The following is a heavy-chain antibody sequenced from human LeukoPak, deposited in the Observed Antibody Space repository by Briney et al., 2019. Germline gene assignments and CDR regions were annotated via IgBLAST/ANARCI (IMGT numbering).Heavy chain of an antibody. V-gene: IGHV3-48*03. CDR2: ISSSGSTI. D-gene: IGHD2-2*01. Sequence: GGSLRLSCAASGFTFSSYEMNWVRQAPGKGLEWVSYISSSGSTIYYADSVKGRFTISRDNAKHSLYLQMNSLGAEDTAVYYCARVSWLLSPPDYWGQGTLVSVSS. J-gene: IGHJ4*02. CDR1: GFTFSSYE. CDR3: ARVSWLLSPPDY.